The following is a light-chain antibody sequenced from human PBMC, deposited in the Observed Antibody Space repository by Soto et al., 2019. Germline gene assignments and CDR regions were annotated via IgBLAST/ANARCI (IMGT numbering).Light chain of an antibody. V-gene: IGLV2-14*01. J-gene: IGLJ3*02. CDR2: EVR. CDR3: SSYTTTSTLV. CDR1: SSDVGAYNY. Sequence: QSVLTQPASVSGSPGQSITISCTGTSSDVGAYNYVSWYQQHPGKAPKLIISEVRNRPSGISYRFTGSKSGNTASLTISGLQAEDEADYYCSSYTTTSTLVFGGGTKLTVL.